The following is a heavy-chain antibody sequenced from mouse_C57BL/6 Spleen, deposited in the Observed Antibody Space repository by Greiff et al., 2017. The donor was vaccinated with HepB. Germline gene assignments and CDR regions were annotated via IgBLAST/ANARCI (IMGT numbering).Heavy chain of an antibody. CDR2: INPNNGGT. J-gene: IGHJ2*01. V-gene: IGHV1-18*01. Sequence: VQLQQSGPELVKPGASVKIPCKASGYTFTDYNMDWVKQSHGKSLEWIGDINPNNGGTIYNQKFKGKATLTVDKSSSTAYKELRSLTSEDTAVYYCARNYYGSSYFDYWGQGTTLTVSS. CDR1: GYTFTDYN. D-gene: IGHD1-1*01. CDR3: ARNYYGSSYFDY.